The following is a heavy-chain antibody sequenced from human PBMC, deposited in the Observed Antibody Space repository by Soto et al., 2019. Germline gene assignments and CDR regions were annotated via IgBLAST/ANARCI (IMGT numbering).Heavy chain of an antibody. CDR2: IYYSGST. CDR3: AREDVVVVAAEYYYYGMDV. V-gene: IGHV4-30-4*01. Sequence: LSVTCTVSGGSISSGDYYWSWIRQPPGKGLEWIGYIYYSGSTYYNPSLKSRVTISVDTSKNQFSLKLSSVTAADTAVYYCAREDVVVVAAEYYYYGMDVWGQGTTVTVSS. CDR1: GGSISSGDYY. J-gene: IGHJ6*02. D-gene: IGHD2-15*01.